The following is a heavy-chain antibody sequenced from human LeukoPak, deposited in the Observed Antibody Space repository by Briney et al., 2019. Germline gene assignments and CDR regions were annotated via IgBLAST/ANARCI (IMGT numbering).Heavy chain of an antibody. V-gene: IGHV4-34*01. CDR2: INHSGST. D-gene: IGHD3-3*01. CDR3: ARDHDFWSGYPLDY. CDR1: GGSFSCYY. J-gene: IGHJ4*02. Sequence: SETLSLTCAVYGGSFSCYYWSWIRQPPGKGLEWIGEINHSGSTNYNPSLKSRVTISVDTSKNQFSLKLSSVTAADTAVYYCARDHDFWSGYPLDYWGQGTLVTVSS.